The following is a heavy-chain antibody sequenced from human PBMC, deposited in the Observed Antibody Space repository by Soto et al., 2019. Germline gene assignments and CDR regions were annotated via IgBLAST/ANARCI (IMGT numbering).Heavy chain of an antibody. D-gene: IGHD2-15*01. CDR1: GFSFSSYS. Sequence: EVQLVESGGGLVKPGGSLRLSCAASGFSFSSYSMNWVRQAPGKGLEWVSSISSSASHINYADSVKGRFIISRDDANKSLYVQMNSLKAEDTAVYYCARGYTGYCSGGTCYWFDPWGQGTLVTVSS. V-gene: IGHV3-21*01. J-gene: IGHJ5*02. CDR2: ISSSASHI. CDR3: ARGYTGYCSGGTCYWFDP.